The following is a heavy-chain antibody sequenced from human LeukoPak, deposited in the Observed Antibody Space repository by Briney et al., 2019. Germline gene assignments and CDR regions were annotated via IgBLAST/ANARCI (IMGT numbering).Heavy chain of an antibody. CDR2: IYSGGTT. J-gene: IGHJ4*02. V-gene: IGHV3-53*01. D-gene: IGHD3-22*01. CDR3: ARDFDDDSSGSFSDY. Sequence: GGSLRLSCAASGFSVSSNYVSWVRQAPGKGLEWVSVIYSGGTTYYADSIKGRFTISRDNSKNSLYLQMNSLRAEDTAVYYCARDFDDDSSGSFSDYWGQGTLVTVSS. CDR1: GFSVSSNY.